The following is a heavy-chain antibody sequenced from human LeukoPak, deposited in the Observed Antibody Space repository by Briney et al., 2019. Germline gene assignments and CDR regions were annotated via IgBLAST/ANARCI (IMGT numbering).Heavy chain of an antibody. CDR3: ARGDQTVVVGALGGY. CDR1: GFTFSSYA. Sequence: PGGSLRLSCAASGFTFSSYAMHWVRQAPGKGLEWVAVISYDGSNKYYADSVKGRFTISRDNSKNTLYLQMNSLRAEDTAVYYCARGDQTVVVGALGGYWGQGTLVTVSS. CDR2: ISYDGSNK. D-gene: IGHD2-2*01. J-gene: IGHJ4*02. V-gene: IGHV3-30-3*01.